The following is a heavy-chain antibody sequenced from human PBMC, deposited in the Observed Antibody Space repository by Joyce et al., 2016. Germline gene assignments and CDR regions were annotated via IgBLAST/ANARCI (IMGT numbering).Heavy chain of an antibody. CDR3: ARKQLLLFDY. CDR1: GYTFIRYG. V-gene: IGHV1-18*01. J-gene: IGHJ4*02. D-gene: IGHD6-13*01. CDR2: ISAYYGDT. Sequence: QVQLVQSGAEVKKPGASVKVSCKASGYTFIRYGITWVRQAPGQGLEWMGWISAYYGDTYYAQKFQGRVTMTTDTSTNTVYMELRNLRSDDTAVYYCARKQLLLFDYWGQGTLVTVSS.